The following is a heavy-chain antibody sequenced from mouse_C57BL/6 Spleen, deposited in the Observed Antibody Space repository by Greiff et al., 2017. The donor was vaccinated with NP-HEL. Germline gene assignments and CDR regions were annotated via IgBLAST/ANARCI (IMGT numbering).Heavy chain of an antibody. CDR3: ARRELRLFFDY. Sequence: EVQLQQSGPELVKPGASVKISCKASGYSFTGYYMNWVKQSPEKSLEWIGEINPSTGGTTYNQKFKAKATLTVDKSSSTAYMQLKSLTSEDSAVYYCARRELRLFFDYWGQGTTLTVSS. CDR2: INPSTGGT. D-gene: IGHD3-2*02. CDR1: GYSFTGYY. V-gene: IGHV1-42*01. J-gene: IGHJ2*01.